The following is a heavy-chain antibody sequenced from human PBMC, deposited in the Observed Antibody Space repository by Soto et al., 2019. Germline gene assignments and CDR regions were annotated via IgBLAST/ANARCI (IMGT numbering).Heavy chain of an antibody. CDR2: ISYDGSNK. V-gene: IGHV3-30*18. D-gene: IGHD1-1*01. Sequence: QVQLVESGGGVVQPGRSLRLSCAASGFTFSSYGMHWVRQAPGKGLEWVAVISYDGSNKYYADSVKGRFTISRDNSKNTLYLQMNSLRAEDTAVYYCAKGFDWNDVPLKAWGQGTLVTVSS. CDR1: GFTFSSYG. CDR3: AKGFDWNDVPLKA. J-gene: IGHJ5*02.